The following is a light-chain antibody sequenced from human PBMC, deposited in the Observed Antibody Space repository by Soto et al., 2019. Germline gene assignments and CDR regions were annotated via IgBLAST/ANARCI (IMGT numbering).Light chain of an antibody. Sequence: QSVLTQPPSVSEAPGQGVTISCTGDSSNIGAGYDVHWYRQLPGTAPQLLIYGSSNRPSGVPDRFSGSKSGTSASLAIIGLQAEDEGEYYCQSYDSSLSGVVFGGGTKLTVL. CDR1: SSNIGAGYD. CDR3: QSYDSSLSGVV. V-gene: IGLV1-40*01. J-gene: IGLJ2*01. CDR2: GSS.